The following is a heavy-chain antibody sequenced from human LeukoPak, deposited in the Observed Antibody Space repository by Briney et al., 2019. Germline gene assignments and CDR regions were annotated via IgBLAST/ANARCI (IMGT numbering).Heavy chain of an antibody. Sequence: PSETLSLTCTVSGASISSSSYYWGWIRQPPGKGLEWIGSIYYSGSTYYNPSLKSRVTISVDTSKNQFSLKLSSVTAADTAVYYCASQYYYDSSGPIHDAFDIWGQGTMVTVSS. D-gene: IGHD3-22*01. J-gene: IGHJ3*02. V-gene: IGHV4-39*07. CDR1: GASISSSSYY. CDR3: ASQYYYDSSGPIHDAFDI. CDR2: IYYSGST.